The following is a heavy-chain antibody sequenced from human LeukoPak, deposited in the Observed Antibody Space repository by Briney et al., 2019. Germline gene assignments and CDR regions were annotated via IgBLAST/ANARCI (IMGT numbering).Heavy chain of an antibody. Sequence: SETLSLTCTVSSASISSGGYFWSWIRQHPGKGLEWIGCISYSGSTYSNPSLKSRLTISLDTSKNQFSLKLSSVTAADTAVYYCARGDGYNYYFDYWGQGTLVTVSS. V-gene: IGHV4-31*03. CDR3: ARGDGYNYYFDY. CDR1: SASISSGGYF. D-gene: IGHD5-24*01. CDR2: ISYSGST. J-gene: IGHJ4*02.